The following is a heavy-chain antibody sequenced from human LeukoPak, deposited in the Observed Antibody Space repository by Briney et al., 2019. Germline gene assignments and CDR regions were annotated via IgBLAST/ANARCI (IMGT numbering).Heavy chain of an antibody. Sequence: ASVKVSCKASGYTFTGYYMHWVRQAPGQGLEWMGRINPNSGGTNYAQKFQGRVTMTRDTSISTAYMELSRLRSDDMAVYYCARYYDSSGYLIDDAFDIWGQGTMVTVSS. J-gene: IGHJ3*02. D-gene: IGHD3-22*01. V-gene: IGHV1-2*06. CDR2: INPNSGGT. CDR3: ARYYDSSGYLIDDAFDI. CDR1: GYTFTGYY.